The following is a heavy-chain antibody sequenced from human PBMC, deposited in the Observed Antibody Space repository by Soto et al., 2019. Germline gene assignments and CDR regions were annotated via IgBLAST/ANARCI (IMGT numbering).Heavy chain of an antibody. CDR3: GKVLVGATGHTDSDS. D-gene: IGHD2-15*01. J-gene: IGHJ4*02. Sequence: SETLSLTCTVSGGSIYRSGYYWGWIRQPPGRGLEWIGNIDYNGVTYSNPSLKSRVTISRDTSKNQFSLKLTSVTAADTALYYCGKVLVGATGHTDSDSWGPGTLGHRLL. CDR1: GGSIYRSGYY. V-gene: IGHV4-39*01. CDR2: IDYNGVT.